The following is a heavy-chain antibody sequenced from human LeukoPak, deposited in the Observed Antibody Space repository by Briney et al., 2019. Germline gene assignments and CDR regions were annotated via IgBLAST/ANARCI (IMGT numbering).Heavy chain of an antibody. CDR1: GFTFSSYE. Sequence: QPGGSLRLSCAASGFTFSSYEMNWVRQAPGKGLEWVSAISGSGGSTYYADSVKGRFTISRDNAKNSLYLQMNSLRAEDTAVYYCAREFTRRYYDFWSGYYGSDYWGQGTLVTVSS. D-gene: IGHD3-3*01. V-gene: IGHV3-48*03. CDR3: AREFTRRYYDFWSGYYGSDY. J-gene: IGHJ4*02. CDR2: ISGSGGST.